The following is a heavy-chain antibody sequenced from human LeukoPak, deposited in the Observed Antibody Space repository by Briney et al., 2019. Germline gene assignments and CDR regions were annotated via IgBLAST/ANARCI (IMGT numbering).Heavy chain of an antibody. J-gene: IGHJ4*02. Sequence: PSETLSLTCTVSGGSISSSSYYWGWIRQPPGKGLEWIGSIYDSGSTYYNPSLKSRVTISVDTSKNQSSLKLSSVTAADTAVYYCARHRPYDILTGYPEHYFDYWGQGTLVNVSS. V-gene: IGHV4-39*01. CDR2: IYDSGST. CDR1: GGSISSSSYY. CDR3: ARHRPYDILTGYPEHYFDY. D-gene: IGHD3-9*01.